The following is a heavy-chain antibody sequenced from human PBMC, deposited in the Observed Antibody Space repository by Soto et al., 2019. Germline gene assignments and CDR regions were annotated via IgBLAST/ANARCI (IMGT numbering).Heavy chain of an antibody. Sequence: PSETLSLTCTVSGGPISSYYWHWIRQPPGKGLEWIANIYYSGSTKYNPSLRSRVSISVDTSKNQLSLKLSSVTFADIAVYYCARDYYYYMDVWGTGTTVTV. CDR3: ARDYYYYMDV. V-gene: IGHV4-59*01. CDR2: IYYSGST. CDR1: GGPISSYY. J-gene: IGHJ6*03.